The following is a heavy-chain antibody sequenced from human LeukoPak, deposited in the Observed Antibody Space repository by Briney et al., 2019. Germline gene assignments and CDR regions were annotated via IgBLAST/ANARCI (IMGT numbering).Heavy chain of an antibody. CDR1: GYTLTSYA. V-gene: IGHV1-3*01. CDR2: ISAGNGNT. Sequence: ASVKVSCKASGYTLTSYAIHWVRQAPGQRLEWMGWISAGNGNTKYSQNFQGRVTFISNTSATTAFMELSSLRSEDAAVYYCARDSGSGSNDYWGQGTLVTVSS. CDR3: ARDSGSGSNDY. D-gene: IGHD1-26*01. J-gene: IGHJ4*02.